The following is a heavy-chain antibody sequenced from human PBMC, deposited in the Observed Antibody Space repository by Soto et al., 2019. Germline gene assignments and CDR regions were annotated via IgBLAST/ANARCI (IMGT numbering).Heavy chain of an antibody. D-gene: IGHD2-21*01. J-gene: IGHJ3*02. V-gene: IGHV3-72*01. CDR2: TRNKANSYTT. CDR1: GFTFSDHY. CDR3: VVVGGWAFDI. Sequence: TGGSLRLSCAASGFTFSDHYMDWVRQAPGKGLEWVGRTRNKANSYTTEYAASVKGRFTISRDDSKNSLYLQMNSLKTEDTAVYYCVVVGGWAFDIWGQGTMVTVSS.